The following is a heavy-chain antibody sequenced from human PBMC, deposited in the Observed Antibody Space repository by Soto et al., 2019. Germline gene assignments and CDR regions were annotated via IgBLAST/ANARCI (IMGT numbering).Heavy chain of an antibody. CDR3: ARDRRAAAGTVLGVVVVAAIPALSN. D-gene: IGHD2-15*01. CDR1: GYTFTSYG. CDR2: ISAYNGNT. V-gene: IGHV1-18*01. J-gene: IGHJ1*01. Sequence: ASVKVSFKASGYTFTSYGISWVRQAPGQGLEWMGWISAYNGNTNYAQKPQGRVTMTTDTSTSTAYMELRSLRSDDTAVYYCARDRRAAAGTVLGVVVVAAIPALSNWGRG.